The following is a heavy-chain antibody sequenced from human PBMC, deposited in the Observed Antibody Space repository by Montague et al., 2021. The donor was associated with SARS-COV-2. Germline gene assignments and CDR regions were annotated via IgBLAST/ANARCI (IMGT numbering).Heavy chain of an antibody. CDR1: GDSISRNSLY. D-gene: IGHD2/OR15-2a*01. CDR2: ISTTGSP. J-gene: IGHJ5*02. CDR3: TIEGCITTICSGCPRNWFDP. V-gene: IGHV4-61*02. Sequence: TLSLTCTLSGDSISRNSLYWTWIRQPAGKGLEWIGRISTTGSPEYNPSLKSRVTLSLDTSKNQFSLRLSSVTAAGTAMYYCTIEGCITTICSGCPRNWFDPWGQGTLVTVSS.